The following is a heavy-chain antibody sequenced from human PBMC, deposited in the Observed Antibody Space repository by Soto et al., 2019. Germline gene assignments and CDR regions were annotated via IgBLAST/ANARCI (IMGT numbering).Heavy chain of an antibody. J-gene: IGHJ4*02. CDR2: INPSGGST. CDR3: ASDALEAGSHFDF. Sequence: ASVKVSCKASGYTFTSYYMHWVRQAPGQGLEWMGIINPSGGSTSYAQKFKGRVTMTRDTSTSTVYMERSSLGSEDTAVYYCASDALEAGSHFDFWGQGTLVTVSS. V-gene: IGHV1-46*01. D-gene: IGHD1-26*01. CDR1: GYTFTSYY.